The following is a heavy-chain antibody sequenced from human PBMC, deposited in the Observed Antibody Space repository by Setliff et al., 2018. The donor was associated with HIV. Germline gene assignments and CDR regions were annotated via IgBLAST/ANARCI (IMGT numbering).Heavy chain of an antibody. Sequence: SETLSLTCTVSGSFINSDYWGWIRQPPGKGLEWIGSIYHSATTYYNPSLWGRVTISIDTSKNQFSLKLSSVTAADTAVYYCARQNSGHAPGPFDYWGQGILVTVSS. D-gene: IGHD5-12*01. CDR3: ARQNSGHAPGPFDY. CDR1: GSFINSDY. CDR2: IYHSATT. V-gene: IGHV4-38-2*02. J-gene: IGHJ4*02.